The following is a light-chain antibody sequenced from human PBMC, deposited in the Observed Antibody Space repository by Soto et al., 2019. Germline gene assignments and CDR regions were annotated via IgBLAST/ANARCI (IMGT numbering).Light chain of an antibody. Sequence: DIQMTQSPSTLSASVGDRITNTCRASQGISSYLAWYQQKPGKAPKLLIYDASSLQSGVPSRFSGSGSGPDFTLTISSLQPDDFATYYCQHYKSFPWTFGQGTKVDI. CDR3: QHYKSFPWT. J-gene: IGKJ1*01. CDR2: DAS. V-gene: IGKV1-5*01. CDR1: QGISSY.